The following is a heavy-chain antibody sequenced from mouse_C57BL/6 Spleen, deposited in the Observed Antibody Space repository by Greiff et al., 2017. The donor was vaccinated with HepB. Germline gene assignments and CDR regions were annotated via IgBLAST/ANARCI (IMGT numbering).Heavy chain of an antibody. CDR2: FHPYNDDT. CDR1: GYTFTTYP. CDR3: ARRGFYGNSQYFDY. D-gene: IGHD2-1*01. V-gene: IGHV1-47*01. Sequence: QVQLQQSGAELVKPGASVKMSCKASGYTFTTYPIEWMKQNHGKSLEWIGNFHPYNDDTKYNEKFKGKATFTVEKSSSTVYLELSRLTSDDSAVYYCARRGFYGNSQYFDYWGQGTTLTVSS. J-gene: IGHJ2*01.